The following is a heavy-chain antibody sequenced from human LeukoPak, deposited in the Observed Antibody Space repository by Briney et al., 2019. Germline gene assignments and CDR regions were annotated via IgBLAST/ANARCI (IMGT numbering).Heavy chain of an antibody. D-gene: IGHD2-2*01. Sequence: PGGSLRLSCAASGFTFSNYWMHWVRQAPGKGLVWVSRINSDGSSTTSADSVKGRFTISRDNAKNTLYLQMNSLRAEDTAVYYCAKGGLLPFDYWGQGTLVTVSS. CDR3: AKGGLLPFDY. CDR1: GFTFSNYW. CDR2: INSDGSST. V-gene: IGHV3-74*01. J-gene: IGHJ4*02.